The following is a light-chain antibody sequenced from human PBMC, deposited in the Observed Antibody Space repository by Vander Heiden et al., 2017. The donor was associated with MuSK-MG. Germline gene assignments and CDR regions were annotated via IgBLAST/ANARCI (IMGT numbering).Light chain of an antibody. CDR1: QSVSSN. CDR2: GAF. J-gene: IGKJ4*01. Sequence: EVVMTQSPATLSVSPGERATLSCRASQSVSSNLAWYQQKPGQAPRLLIYGAFTRATDNPDRFSGSGYGTEFTLTISSRQSEDFAVYYCQQYDKWPPLTFGGGTKVEIK. V-gene: IGKV3-15*01. CDR3: QQYDKWPPLT.